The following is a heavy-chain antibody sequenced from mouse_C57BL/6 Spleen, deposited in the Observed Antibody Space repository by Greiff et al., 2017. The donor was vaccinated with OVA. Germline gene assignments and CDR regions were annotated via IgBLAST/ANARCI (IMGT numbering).Heavy chain of an antibody. D-gene: IGHD2-2*01. CDR3: AREVYYGYDEGYAMDY. J-gene: IGHJ4*01. V-gene: IGHV3-6*01. CDR1: GYSITSGYY. CDR2: ISYDGSN. Sequence: EVKVEESGPGLVKPSQFLSLTCSVTGYSITSGYYWNWIRQFPGNKLEWMGYISYDGSNNYNPSLKNRISITRDTSKNQFFLKLNSVTTEDTATYYCAREVYYGYDEGYAMDYWGQGTSVTVSS.